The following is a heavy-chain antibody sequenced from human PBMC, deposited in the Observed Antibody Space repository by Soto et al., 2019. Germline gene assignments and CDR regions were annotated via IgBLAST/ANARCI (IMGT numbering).Heavy chain of an antibody. V-gene: IGHV1-3*01. CDR3: ARDRAIAAAVLDY. CDR1: GYTFTSYA. D-gene: IGHD6-13*01. Sequence: ASVKVSCKASGYTFTSYAMHWVRQAPGQRLEWMGWINAGNGNTKYSQKFQGRVTITRDTSASTAYMELSSLRSEDTAVYYCARDRAIAAAVLDYWGQGTLVTVSS. CDR2: INAGNGNT. J-gene: IGHJ4*02.